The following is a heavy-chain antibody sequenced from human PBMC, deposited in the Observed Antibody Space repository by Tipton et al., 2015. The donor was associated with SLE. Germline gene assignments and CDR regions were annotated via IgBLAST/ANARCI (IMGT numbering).Heavy chain of an antibody. CDR1: GFTFSDYY. CDR3: ARDGGYCSGGSCYFDY. J-gene: IGHJ4*02. Sequence: SLRLSCAASGFTFSDYYMTWIRQAPGEGLEWVSYISGSGKTIYYADSVKGRFTISRDDAKNSLYLQMNSLRVEDTAVYYCARDGGYCSGGSCYFDYWGQGTLVTVSS. D-gene: IGHD2-15*01. CDR2: ISGSGKTI. V-gene: IGHV3-11*01.